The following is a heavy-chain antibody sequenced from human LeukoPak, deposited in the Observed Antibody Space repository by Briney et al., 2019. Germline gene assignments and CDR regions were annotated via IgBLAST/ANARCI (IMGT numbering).Heavy chain of an antibody. D-gene: IGHD2-2*01. J-gene: IGHJ4*02. CDR1: GFTFSSYA. CDR3: ARDRYCSSTSCYGGIDY. Sequence: PGGSLRLSCAASGFTFSSYAMHGVRQAPGKGLEWEAVISYDGSNKYYADSVKGRFTISRDNSKNTLYLQMNSLRAEDTAVYYCARDRYCSSTSCYGGIDYWGQGTLVTVSS. CDR2: ISYDGSNK. V-gene: IGHV3-30-3*01.